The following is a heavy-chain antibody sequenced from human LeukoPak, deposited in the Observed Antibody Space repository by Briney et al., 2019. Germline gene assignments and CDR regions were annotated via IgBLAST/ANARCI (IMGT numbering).Heavy chain of an antibody. Sequence: SETLSLTCAVSGGSISSISSNNWAWIRHPPGKGLELIAAIHYTGSTYDNPSFMSRVTISVDTSKNQFSLKLNSLTATVPAVYYCARLPTGYPNWFDTWGQGILVTVSS. CDR1: GGSISSISSNN. CDR2: IHYTGST. CDR3: ARLPTGYPNWFDT. D-gene: IGHD5-18*01. V-gene: IGHV4-39*01. J-gene: IGHJ5*02.